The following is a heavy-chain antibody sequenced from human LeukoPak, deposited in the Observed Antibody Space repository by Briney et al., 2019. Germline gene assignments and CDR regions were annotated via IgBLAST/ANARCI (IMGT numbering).Heavy chain of an antibody. J-gene: IGHJ4*02. V-gene: IGHV3-21*01. Sequence: GGSLRLSCAASGFTFSSYSMNWVRQAPGKGLEWVSSISSSSSYIYYADSVKGRFTISRDNAKNSLYLQMNSLRAEDTAVYYCARDTAAGRPRYFDYWGQGTLVTVSS. CDR2: ISSSSSYI. D-gene: IGHD6-13*01. CDR3: ARDTAAGRPRYFDY. CDR1: GFTFSSYS.